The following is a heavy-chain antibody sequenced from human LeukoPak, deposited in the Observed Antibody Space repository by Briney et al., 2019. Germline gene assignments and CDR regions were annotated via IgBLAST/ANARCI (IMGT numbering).Heavy chain of an antibody. CDR1: GGSFSGYY. CDR3: ARDGTPNYSSGWVYMDV. D-gene: IGHD6-25*01. Sequence: SETLSLTCAVYGGSFSGYYWSWVRQPPGKGLEWIGEINHSGSTNYNPSLKSRVTISVDTSKNQFSLKLSSVTAADTAVYYCARDGTPNYSSGWVYMDVWGEGTTVTISS. V-gene: IGHV4-34*01. CDR2: INHSGST. J-gene: IGHJ6*03.